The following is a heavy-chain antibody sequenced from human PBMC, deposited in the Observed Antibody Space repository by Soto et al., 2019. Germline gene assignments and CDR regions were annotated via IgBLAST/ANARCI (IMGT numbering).Heavy chain of an antibody. V-gene: IGHV4-30-4*01. CDR2: IYYSGST. CDR3: ARAQPGYCSGGSCYSVAYGMDV. Sequence: PSETLSLTCTVSGGSISSGDYYWSWIRQPPGKGLEWIGYIYYSGSTYYNPSLKSRVTISVDTSKNQFSLKLSSVTAADTAVYYCARAQPGYCSGGSCYSVAYGMDVWGQGTTVTVSS. J-gene: IGHJ6*02. D-gene: IGHD2-15*01. CDR1: GGSISSGDYY.